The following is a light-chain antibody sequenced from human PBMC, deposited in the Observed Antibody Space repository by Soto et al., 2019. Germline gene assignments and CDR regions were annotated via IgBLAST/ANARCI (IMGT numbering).Light chain of an antibody. CDR1: QRISTY. J-gene: IGKJ2*01. V-gene: IGKV1-39*01. CDR3: QQSYSTLYT. Sequence: DIQMTQSPSSLSASIGDRVTITCRPSQRISTYLHWYQQKPGEAPKLLISGASSLQSGIPSRFSGNGSGTEFTLSITSLQREDFAIYFCQQSYSTLYTFGQGTKLEIK. CDR2: GAS.